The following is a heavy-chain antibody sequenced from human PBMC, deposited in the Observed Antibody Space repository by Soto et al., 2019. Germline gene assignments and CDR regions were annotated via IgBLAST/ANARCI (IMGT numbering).Heavy chain of an antibody. V-gene: IGHV3-48*01. J-gene: IGHJ4*02. Sequence: EVQLVESGGGLVQPGGSLRLSCVASGFIFNSYSMNWVRKAPGKGLEWISYINSGSTSVFYADSVKGRFTISRDNAKNSLYLQMNSLRAEDTAVYYCGSSASPDAYWGQGTLVTVSS. D-gene: IGHD3-22*01. CDR2: INSGSTSV. CDR3: GSSASPDAY. CDR1: GFIFNSYS.